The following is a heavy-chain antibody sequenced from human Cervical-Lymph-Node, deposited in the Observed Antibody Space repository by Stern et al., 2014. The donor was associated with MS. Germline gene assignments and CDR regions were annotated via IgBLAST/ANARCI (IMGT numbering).Heavy chain of an antibody. CDR3: ALSSETSDRWYSLGYDL. CDR1: GGTFSKFP. D-gene: IGHD6-13*01. CDR2: IFPVFGTP. J-gene: IGHJ5*02. Sequence: QLVQSGAEVTKPGSSVKVSCKASGGTFSKFPSSWVRQAPGQGIEWMGGIFPVFGTPTYAQEFRCRVTITADFSTSTVYMELSSLRSDDTAVYYCALSSETSDRWYSLGYDLWGQGTLVTVSS. V-gene: IGHV1-69*01.